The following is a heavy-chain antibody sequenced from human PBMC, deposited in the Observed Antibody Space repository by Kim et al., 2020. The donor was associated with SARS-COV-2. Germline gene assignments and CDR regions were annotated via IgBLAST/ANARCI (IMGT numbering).Heavy chain of an antibody. D-gene: IGHD6-19*01. Sequence: YSTSLKTRLTSSKDTSKSQVVLTMTNMDPVDTATYYCARIAVAEHYFDYWGQGTLVTVSS. CDR3: ARIAVAEHYFDY. J-gene: IGHJ4*02. V-gene: IGHV2-70*01.